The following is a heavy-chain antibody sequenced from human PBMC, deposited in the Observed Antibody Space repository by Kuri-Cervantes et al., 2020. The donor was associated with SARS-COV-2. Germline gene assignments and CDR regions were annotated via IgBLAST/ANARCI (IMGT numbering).Heavy chain of an antibody. Sequence: ESLKISCTVSGGSVSSGSYYWSWIRQPPGKGLEWIGYIYYSGSTNYNPPLKSRVTISVDTSKNQFSLKLSSLTAADTAVYHCAARGSSSGENYYYYGMDVWGQGATVTVSS. D-gene: IGHD6-6*01. V-gene: IGHV4-61*01. CDR2: IYYSGST. CDR1: GGSVSSGSYY. J-gene: IGHJ6*02. CDR3: AARGSSSGENYYYYGMDV.